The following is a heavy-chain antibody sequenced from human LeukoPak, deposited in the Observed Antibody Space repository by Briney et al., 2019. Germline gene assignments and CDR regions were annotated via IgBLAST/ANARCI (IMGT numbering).Heavy chain of an antibody. CDR1: GYTFTGYY. CDR3: ARGSSGSYFSWLDP. J-gene: IGHJ5*02. CDR2: INPNSGGT. D-gene: IGHD3-10*01. Sequence: GASVKVSCKASGYTFTGYYIHWVRHAPGQRLECMGWINPNSGGTNYAQKFQGRVTMTRDTSISTAYMELSRLRSDDTAVYYCARGSSGSYFSWLDPWGQRALGTVSS. V-gene: IGHV1-2*02.